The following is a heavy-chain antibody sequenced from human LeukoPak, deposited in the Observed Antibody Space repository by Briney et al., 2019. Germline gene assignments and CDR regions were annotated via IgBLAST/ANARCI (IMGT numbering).Heavy chain of an antibody. CDR3: ASGVNYFDY. J-gene: IGHJ4*02. Sequence: GGSLRLSCAASGFTFSSYNMKWVRQAPGKGLEWVSSISSRRSYIFYADSVKGRFTISRDNAKKSLYLQMNSLRAEDTAVCYCASGVNYFDYWGQGTLVTVCS. CDR1: GFTFSSYN. D-gene: IGHD2-21*01. CDR2: ISSRRSYI. V-gene: IGHV3-21*01.